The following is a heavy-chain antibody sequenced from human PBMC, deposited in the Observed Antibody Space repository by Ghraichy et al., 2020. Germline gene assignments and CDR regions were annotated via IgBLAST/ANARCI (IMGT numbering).Heavy chain of an antibody. J-gene: IGHJ6*02. CDR1: GGSISSYY. CDR3: ARHGGTYYYYYGMDV. D-gene: IGHD1-26*01. V-gene: IGHV4-59*08. CDR2: IYYSGST. Sequence: SCTVSGGSISSYYWSWIRQPPGKGLEWIGYIYYSGSTNYNPSLKSRVTISVHMSKNQFSLKLSSVTAADTAVYYCARHGGTYYYYYGMDVWGQGTTVTVSS.